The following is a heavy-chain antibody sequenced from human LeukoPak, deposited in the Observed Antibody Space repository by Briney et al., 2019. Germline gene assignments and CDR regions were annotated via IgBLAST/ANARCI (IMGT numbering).Heavy chain of an antibody. CDR3: ARSGESDGYNYPPFDY. Sequence: GGSLRLSCAASGFTVSSNYMSWVRQAPGKGLEWVSVIYSGGSTYYADSVKGRFTISRDNSKNTLYLQMNSLRAEDTAVYYCARSGESDGYNYPPFDYWGQGTLVTVSS. V-gene: IGHV3-66*01. J-gene: IGHJ4*02. CDR2: IYSGGST. D-gene: IGHD5-24*01. CDR1: GFTVSSNY.